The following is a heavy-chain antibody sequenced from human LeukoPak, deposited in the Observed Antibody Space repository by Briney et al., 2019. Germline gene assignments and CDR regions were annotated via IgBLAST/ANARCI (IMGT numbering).Heavy chain of an antibody. CDR3: AKVYSSSSRGDIGDY. J-gene: IGHJ4*02. Sequence: GGSLRLSCAASGFTFSSYGMHWVRQAPGKGLEWVAVISYDGSNKYYADSVKGRFTISRDNSKNTLYLQMNSLRAEDTAVYYCAKVYSSSSRGDIGDYWGQGSLVTVSS. CDR1: GFTFSSYG. CDR2: ISYDGSNK. V-gene: IGHV3-30*18. D-gene: IGHD6-6*01.